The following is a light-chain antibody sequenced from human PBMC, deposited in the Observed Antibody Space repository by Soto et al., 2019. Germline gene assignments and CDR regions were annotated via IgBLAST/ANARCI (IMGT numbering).Light chain of an antibody. V-gene: IGKV1-39*01. CDR2: AAS. CDR1: QSISSY. Sequence: IHMTLSPSSLSASVGNIVTITCRASQSISSYLNWYQQKQGKAPKLLIYAASSLQSGVPSRFSGSGYGTDFNLTISSLQTEDFATYYCQQSYSTPFTFGGGTKVDIK. J-gene: IGKJ4*01. CDR3: QQSYSTPFT.